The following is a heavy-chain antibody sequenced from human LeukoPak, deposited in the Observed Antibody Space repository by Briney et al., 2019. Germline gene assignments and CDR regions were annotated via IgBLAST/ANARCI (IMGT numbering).Heavy chain of an antibody. V-gene: IGHV3-48*04. CDR1: GFTFSSHS. Sequence: PGGSLRLSCAASGFTFSSHSMNWVRQAPGKGLEWISYLSSSGSAIYHADSVKGRFTISRDNANNSLYLQMYSLRAEDTAVYYCARGSGSYGFDYWGQGTLVTVSS. D-gene: IGHD1-26*01. CDR3: ARGSGSYGFDY. CDR2: LSSSGSAI. J-gene: IGHJ4*02.